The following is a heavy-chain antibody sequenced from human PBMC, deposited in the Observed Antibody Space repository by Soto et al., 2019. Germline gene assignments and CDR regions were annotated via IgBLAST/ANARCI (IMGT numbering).Heavy chain of an antibody. V-gene: IGHV5-51*01. CDR3: ASNTDYDSSGYPYPNY. Sequence: GESLKISCKGSGYSFTSYWIGWVRQMPGKGLEWMGIIYPGDSDTRYSPSFQGQVTISADKSISTAYLQWSSLKASDTAMYYRASNTDYDSSGYPYPNYWGQGTLVTVSS. J-gene: IGHJ4*02. CDR1: GYSFTSYW. D-gene: IGHD3-22*01. CDR2: IYPGDSDT.